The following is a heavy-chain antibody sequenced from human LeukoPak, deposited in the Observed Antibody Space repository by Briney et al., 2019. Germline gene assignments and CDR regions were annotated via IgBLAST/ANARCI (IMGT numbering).Heavy chain of an antibody. V-gene: IGHV4-34*01. D-gene: IGHD3-10*01. J-gene: IGHJ5*02. CDR3: ARGRVSMVRGVIILNWFDP. CDR2: INHSGST. Sequence: SETLSLTCAVYGGSFSGYYWSWIRQPPGKGLEWIGEINHSGSTNYNPSLKSRVTISVDTSKNQFSLKLSSVTAADTAVYHCARGRVSMVRGVIILNWFDPWGQGTLVTVSS. CDR1: GGSFSGYY.